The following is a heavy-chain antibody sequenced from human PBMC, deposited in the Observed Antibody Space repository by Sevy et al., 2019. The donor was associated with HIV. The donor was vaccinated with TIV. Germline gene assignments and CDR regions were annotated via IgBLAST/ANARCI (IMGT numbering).Heavy chain of an antibody. D-gene: IGHD2-2*01. J-gene: IGHJ5*02. Sequence: ASVKVSCNASGYTFTGYYIHCVRQAPGQGLEWMGWINPNSGGTNSAQKFQGRVTMTRDTSISTAYMELSRLRSDDTAVYYCARDPTGAAAAMSWFDPWGQGTLVTVSS. CDR2: INPNSGGT. V-gene: IGHV1-2*02. CDR1: GYTFTGYY. CDR3: ARDPTGAAAAMSWFDP.